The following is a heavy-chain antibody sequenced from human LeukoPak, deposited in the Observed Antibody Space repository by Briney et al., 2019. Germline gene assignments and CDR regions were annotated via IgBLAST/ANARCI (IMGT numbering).Heavy chain of an antibody. V-gene: IGHV3-23*01. J-gene: IGHJ2*01. CDR3: ARRYNWKAFDL. Sequence: PGGSLRLSCAASGFTFSSSAMNWVRQAPGKGLEWVSTINYNGGSTYYADSVEGRFTISRDNSKNTLYLQMNSLRAEDTAIYYCARRYNWKAFDLWGRGTLVTVSS. CDR1: GFTFSSSA. D-gene: IGHD1-20*01. CDR2: INYNGGST.